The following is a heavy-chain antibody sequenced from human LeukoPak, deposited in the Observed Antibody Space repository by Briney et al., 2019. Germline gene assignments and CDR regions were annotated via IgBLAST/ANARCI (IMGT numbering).Heavy chain of an antibody. CDR2: VYTDGTT. J-gene: IGHJ4*02. V-gene: IGHV3-53*01. CDR3: AKGLGGATSSYYFDY. Sequence: GGSLRLSCAASGFAVSSYYMSWVHQAPGKGLEWVSVVYTDGTTYYADSVKGRFTISRDNSKNTLYLQMNSLRAEDTAVYYCAKGLGGATSSYYFDYWGQGTLVTVSS. CDR1: GFAVSSYY. D-gene: IGHD1-26*01.